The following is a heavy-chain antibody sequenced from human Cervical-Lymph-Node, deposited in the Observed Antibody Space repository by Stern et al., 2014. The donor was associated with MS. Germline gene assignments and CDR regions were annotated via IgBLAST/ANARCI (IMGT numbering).Heavy chain of an antibody. CDR2: ISHSGVT. J-gene: IGHJ4*02. V-gene: IGHV4-31*03. CDR1: CASIKTIGYF. CDR3: MRGDY. Sequence: QVLLQESGPGLVKPSQTLSLTCTVSCASIKTIGYFLSWVRQPPGKGLEWIGFISHSGVTFYNETLKSRVTLSQDTSANQFSLRLTSVTAADTALYFCMRGDYWGRGILVAVSS.